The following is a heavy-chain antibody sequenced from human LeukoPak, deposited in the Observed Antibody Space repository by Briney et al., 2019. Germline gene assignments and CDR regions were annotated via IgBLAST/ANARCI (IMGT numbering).Heavy chain of an antibody. CDR1: GYTFTTYG. CDR3: ARGPFCSGDTCYSQYFDY. V-gene: IGHV1-18*01. J-gene: IGHJ4*02. D-gene: IGHD2-15*01. CDR2: ISAYNGNT. Sequence: ASVKVPCKASGYTFTTYGISWVRQAPGQGLEWMGWISAYNGNTNYAQKLQGRVTMTTDTSTSTAYMELRSLRSDDTAVYYCARGPFCSGDTCYSQYFDYWGQGTLVTVSS.